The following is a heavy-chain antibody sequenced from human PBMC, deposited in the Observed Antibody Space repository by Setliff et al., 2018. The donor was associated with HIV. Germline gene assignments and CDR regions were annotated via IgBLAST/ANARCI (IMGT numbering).Heavy chain of an antibody. D-gene: IGHD2-21*02. Sequence: AETLSLTCSVYGMSFSDHYWSWVRQTPGKGLEWIGEMNQSGTTNYNPSLKSRVTMSIDTSERQFSLKLTSVTAADTAVYYCVRWYYCVSGACYRADYWGQGTMVTVSS. CDR1: GMSFSDHY. CDR2: MNQSGTT. J-gene: IGHJ4*02. V-gene: IGHV4-34*01. CDR3: VRWYYCVSGACYRADY.